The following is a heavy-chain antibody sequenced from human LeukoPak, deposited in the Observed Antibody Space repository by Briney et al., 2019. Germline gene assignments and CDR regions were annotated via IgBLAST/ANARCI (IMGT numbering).Heavy chain of an antibody. V-gene: IGHV3-23*01. D-gene: IGHD2-21*02. J-gene: IGHJ4*02. CDR2: LSGSGGST. CDR1: GFTFSNYA. CDR3: AKDISLQVTPGSDFDY. Sequence: GGTLRLSCAASGFTFSNYAMSWVRQAPGKGLEWVSALSGSGGSTYYADSAKGRFTISRDNSKNMLYLQMNSLRGEDTAVYYCAKDISLQVTPGSDFDYWGQGTLVTVSS.